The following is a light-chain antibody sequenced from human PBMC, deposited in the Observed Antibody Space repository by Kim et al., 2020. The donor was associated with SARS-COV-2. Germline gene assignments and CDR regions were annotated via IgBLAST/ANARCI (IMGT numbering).Light chain of an antibody. J-gene: IGKJ5*01. CDR1: QDISHY. V-gene: IGKV1-33*01. CDR3: QHYANFPIT. Sequence: ASVGDRVTITCQASQDISHYLNWYQQKPGRAPNRLIYDASNLETGVPSRFSGSGSGSHFTLIISSLQPEDFATYYCQHYANFPITFGQGTRLEIK. CDR2: DAS.